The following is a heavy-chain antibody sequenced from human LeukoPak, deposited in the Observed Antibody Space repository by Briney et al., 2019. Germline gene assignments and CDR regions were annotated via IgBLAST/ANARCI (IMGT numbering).Heavy chain of an antibody. D-gene: IGHD3-16*01. J-gene: IGHJ5*02. V-gene: IGHV1-18*01. CDR3: ASNVPSTNWFDP. CDR1: GYTFTSYG. Sequence: GASVKVSCKASGYTFTSYGISWVRLAPGQGLEWMGWISAYNGNTNYAQKLQGRVTMTTDTSTSTAYMELRSLRSDDTAVYYCASNVPSTNWFDPWGQGTLVTVSS. CDR2: ISAYNGNT.